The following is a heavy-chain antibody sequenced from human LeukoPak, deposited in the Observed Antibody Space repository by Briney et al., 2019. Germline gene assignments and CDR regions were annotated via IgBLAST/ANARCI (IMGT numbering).Heavy chain of an antibody. Sequence: PSETLSLTCIVSGGSIGTLYWNWIRQVPGKGLEWIGLIDYHGNTKYNPSLKSRVTMSVDTSVDQVSLRLTSVTAADTAIYFCATASGRSFWLDPWGQGRLVTVSS. J-gene: IGHJ5*02. D-gene: IGHD2-15*01. V-gene: IGHV4-59*11. CDR2: IDYHGNT. CDR1: GGSIGTLY. CDR3: ATASGRSFWLDP.